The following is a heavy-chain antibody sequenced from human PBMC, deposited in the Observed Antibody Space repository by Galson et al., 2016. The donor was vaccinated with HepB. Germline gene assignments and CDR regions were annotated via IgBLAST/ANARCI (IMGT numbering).Heavy chain of an antibody. J-gene: IGHJ4*02. CDR1: GFSLSTSGVG. CDR2: IYWDDDK. D-gene: IGHD2-21*01. Sequence: PALVKPPQTLTLTCTFTGFSLSTSGVGVGWIRQPPGKALEWLALIYWDDDKRYSPSLKSRLTITKDTSKNQVVLTMTNMDPVDTATYYCARYSPSLDFDYWGQGILVTVSS. CDR3: ARYSPSLDFDY. V-gene: IGHV2-5*02.